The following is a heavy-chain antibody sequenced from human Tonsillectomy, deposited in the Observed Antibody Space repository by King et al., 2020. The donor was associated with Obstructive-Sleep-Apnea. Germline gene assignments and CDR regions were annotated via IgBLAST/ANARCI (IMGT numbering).Heavy chain of an antibody. J-gene: IGHJ6*02. V-gene: IGHV4-4*02. CDR2: IHHSGTT. D-gene: IGHD5-24*01. CDR3: ARVTWRPYYYGMDV. Sequence: VQLQESGPGLVKPSGTLSLTCAVSGGSISSTNWWSWVRQPPGTGLRWIGEIHHSGTTNYNPSLKSRVTISVDKSKNHFSLKLSSLTAADTAVYYCARVTWRPYYYGMDVWGQGTTVTVSS. CDR1: GGSISSTNW.